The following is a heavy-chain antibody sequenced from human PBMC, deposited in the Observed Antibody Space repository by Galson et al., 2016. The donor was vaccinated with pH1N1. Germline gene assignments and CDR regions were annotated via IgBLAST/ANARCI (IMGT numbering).Heavy chain of an antibody. CDR1: GFSLSTSGMC. D-gene: IGHD4-17*01. V-gene: IGHV2-70*01. Sequence: PALVKPTQTLTLTCTFSGFSLSTSGMCVSWIRQPPGKALEWLALIDWDDNKYYSTSLKTRLTISKDPSKNQVVLTMTNMDPVDTATYYCARMRYGDHSDWFDPWGQGTLVTVSS. CDR3: ARMRYGDHSDWFDP. J-gene: IGHJ5*02. CDR2: IDWDDNK.